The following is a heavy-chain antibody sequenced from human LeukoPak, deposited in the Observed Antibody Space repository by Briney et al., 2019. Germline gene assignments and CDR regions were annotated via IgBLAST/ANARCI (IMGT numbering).Heavy chain of an antibody. J-gene: IGHJ3*02. CDR2: IYYSGTT. V-gene: IGHV4-59*08. D-gene: IGHD3-16*02. Sequence: SETLSLTCTVSGGSISYYYWSWIRQSPGKGLEWIGYIYYSGTTNYNPSLKSRVTISVDTSKNQFSLKLSPVTAADTAVYYCARPYVWGSYRYTAGFAFDIWGQGTMVTVSS. CDR1: GGSISYYY. CDR3: ARPYVWGSYRYTAGFAFDI.